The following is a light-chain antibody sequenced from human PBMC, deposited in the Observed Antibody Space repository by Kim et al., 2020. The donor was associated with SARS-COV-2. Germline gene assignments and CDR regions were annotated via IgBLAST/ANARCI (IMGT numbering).Light chain of an antibody. J-gene: IGKJ1*01. V-gene: IGKV1-5*03. Sequence: DIQMTQSPSTLSASVGDRVTITCRASQSISSWLAWYQQKPGKAPKLLIYKASSLESGVPSRVSGSGSGTEFTLTISSLQPDDFATYYCQQYNTWTFGQGTKVDIK. CDR1: QSISSW. CDR2: KAS. CDR3: QQYNTWT.